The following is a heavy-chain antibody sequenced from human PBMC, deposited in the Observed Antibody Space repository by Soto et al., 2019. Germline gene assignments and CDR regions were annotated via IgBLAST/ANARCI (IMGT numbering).Heavy chain of an antibody. CDR2: IYYNGYT. Sequence: QVQLQESGPGLVKFSQTLSLTCTVSGGSISSDRHYWNWIRQHPGKGLEWIGYIYYNGYTYYNPSLKSRVSTSIHTSENQFSLKLSSVTAADTAIYYCASGKYGDISNFDYWGQGILVTVSS. V-gene: IGHV4-31*03. D-gene: IGHD4-17*01. CDR1: GGSISSDRHY. CDR3: ASGKYGDISNFDY. J-gene: IGHJ4*02.